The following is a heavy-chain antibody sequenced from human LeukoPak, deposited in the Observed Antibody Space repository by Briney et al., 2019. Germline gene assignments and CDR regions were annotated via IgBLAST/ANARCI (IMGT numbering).Heavy chain of an antibody. CDR2: IGGSGGST. V-gene: IGHV3-23*01. CDR1: GFTFSSYA. CDR3: AKKKRELRGFDY. D-gene: IGHD1-7*01. Sequence: GGSLRLSCAASGFTFSSYAMSWVRPAPGKGLEWVSVIGGSGGSTYYADSVKGRFTISRDNSKNTLYLQMSSLRAEDTAVYYCAKKKRELRGFDYWGQGTLVTVSS. J-gene: IGHJ4*02.